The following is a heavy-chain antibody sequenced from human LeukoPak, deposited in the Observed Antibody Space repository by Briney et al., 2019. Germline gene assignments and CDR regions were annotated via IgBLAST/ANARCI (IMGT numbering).Heavy chain of an antibody. CDR2: IRYDGSNK. CDR1: GFTFSSYG. J-gene: IGHJ4*02. CDR3: ARDSLSDGKLTYDSSGYPGY. D-gene: IGHD3-22*01. V-gene: IGHV3-30*02. Sequence: GGSLRLSCAASGFTFSSYGMHWVRQAPGKGLEWVAFIRYDGSNKYYADSVKGRFTISRDNSKNTLYLQMNSLRAEDTAVYYCARDSLSDGKLTYDSSGYPGYWGQGTLVTVSS.